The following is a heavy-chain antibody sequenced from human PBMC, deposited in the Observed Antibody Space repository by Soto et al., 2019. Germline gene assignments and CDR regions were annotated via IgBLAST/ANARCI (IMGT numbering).Heavy chain of an antibody. CDR3: ARGGYSSGWYLNYFDY. CDR2: INPNSGGT. CDR1: GYTFTGYY. J-gene: IGHJ4*02. V-gene: IGHV1-2*04. Sequence: ASVKVSCKASGYTFTGYYMHWVRQAPGQGLEWMGWINPNSGGTNYAQKFQGWVTMTRDTSISTAYMELSRLRSDDTAVYYCARGGYSSGWYLNYFDYWGQGTLVTVSS. D-gene: IGHD6-19*01.